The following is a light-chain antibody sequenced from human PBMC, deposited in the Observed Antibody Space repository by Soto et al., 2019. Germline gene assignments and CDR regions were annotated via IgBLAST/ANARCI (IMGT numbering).Light chain of an antibody. CDR2: EVN. J-gene: IGLJ2*01. Sequence: QLVLTQPASVTGSPGQSITISCTGTSSDVGAYNYVSWYQQHPGKAPKLMIYEVNNRPSGVSDRFSGSKSGNTASLTISGLQAEDEADYYCNSHTTSASLVFGGGTKVTVL. CDR1: SSDVGAYNY. CDR3: NSHTTSASLV. V-gene: IGLV2-14*01.